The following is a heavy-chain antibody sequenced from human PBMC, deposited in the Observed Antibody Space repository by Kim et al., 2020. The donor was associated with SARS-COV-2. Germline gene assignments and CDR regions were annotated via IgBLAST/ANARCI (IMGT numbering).Heavy chain of an antibody. CDR2: SSSRTI. D-gene: IGHD3-16*01. CDR3: AVGGGDY. Sequence: SSSRTIYDADSVKGRFTISRDNAKNSLYLQMNSLRAEDTAVYYCAVGGGDYWGQGTLVTVSS. J-gene: IGHJ4*02. V-gene: IGHV3-48*01.